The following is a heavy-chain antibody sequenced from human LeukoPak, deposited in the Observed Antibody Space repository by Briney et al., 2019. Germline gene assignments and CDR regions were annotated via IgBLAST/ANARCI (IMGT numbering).Heavy chain of an antibody. J-gene: IGHJ4*02. CDR2: IYASGTT. Sequence: SETLSLTRTVSGDSINTHYWSWIRQPAGKGLEWIGRIYASGTTNYSPSLKSRVTLSVDTSKTQVSLKLSSVTAADTAVYYCASEFHYWGQGTLVTVSS. CDR1: GDSINTHY. V-gene: IGHV4-4*07. CDR3: ASEFHY.